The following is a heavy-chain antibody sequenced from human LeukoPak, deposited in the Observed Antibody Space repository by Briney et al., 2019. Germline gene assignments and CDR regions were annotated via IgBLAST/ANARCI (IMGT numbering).Heavy chain of an antibody. V-gene: IGHV3-15*01. D-gene: IGHD3-22*01. CDR1: GLSFSNAW. CDR3: TTEGRDNYYDSTGYLH. CDR2: IKSKTDGGAA. Sequence: GGSLRLSCAASGLSFSNAWMSWVRQAPGKGPEWVGRIKSKTDGGAAEYAAPVKGRLTISRDDSKNSLYLQMNSLKIEDTAVYYCTTEGRDNYYDSTGYLHWGQGTRVTVSS. J-gene: IGHJ4*02.